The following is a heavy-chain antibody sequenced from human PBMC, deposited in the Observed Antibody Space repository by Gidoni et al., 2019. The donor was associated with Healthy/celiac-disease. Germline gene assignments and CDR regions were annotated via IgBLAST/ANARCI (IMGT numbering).Heavy chain of an antibody. V-gene: IGHV1-24*01. Sequence: QVQLVQSGAEVKKPGASVKVSCKVSVDTLTELTMHWVRQAPGKGLEWMGGFDPEDGETIYAQKFQGRVTMTEDTSTDTAYMELSSLRSEDTAVYYCATDHQTWGGMDVWGQGTTVTVSS. CDR3: ATDHQTWGGMDV. D-gene: IGHD7-27*01. J-gene: IGHJ6*02. CDR1: VDTLTELT. CDR2: FDPEDGET.